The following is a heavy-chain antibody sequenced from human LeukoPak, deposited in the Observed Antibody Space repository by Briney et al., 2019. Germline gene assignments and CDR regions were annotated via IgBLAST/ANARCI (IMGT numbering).Heavy chain of an antibody. CDR2: INHSGST. V-gene: IGHV4-34*01. CDR3: ARGWSGRIPLFRGYYYYMDV. CDR1: GGSFSGYY. J-gene: IGHJ6*03. D-gene: IGHD3-3*01. Sequence: SETLSLTCAVYGGSFSGYYWSWIRQPPGKGLEWIGEINHSGSTNYNASLKSRVTISVGTSKNPFFPTLSPVTAADTAVYYCARGWSGRIPLFRGYYYYMDVWGKGTTVTVSS.